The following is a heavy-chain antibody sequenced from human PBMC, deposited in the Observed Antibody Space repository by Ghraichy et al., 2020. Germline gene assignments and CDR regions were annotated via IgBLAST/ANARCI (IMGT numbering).Heavy chain of an antibody. V-gene: IGHV4-39*01. CDR1: GGYVSSSSYY. Sequence: ETLSLTCTVSGGYVSSSSYYWGWVRQPPGKGLEWIGTIYYSGNPYYKPSLKSRVAVSIDTSKNQFSLRLTSVTAADTAVYYCARRHKYCSGPSCNFDLWGQGTLVTVSS. J-gene: IGHJ4*02. CDR2: IYYSGNP. CDR3: ARRHKYCSGPSCNFDL. D-gene: IGHD2-2*01.